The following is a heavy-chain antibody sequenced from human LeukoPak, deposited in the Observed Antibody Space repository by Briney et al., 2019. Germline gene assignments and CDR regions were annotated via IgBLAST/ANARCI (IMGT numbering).Heavy chain of an antibody. V-gene: IGHV1-8*02. CDR3: AGVESYDYVWGSYRPNWFDP. CDR1: GYTFSNYG. J-gene: IGHJ5*02. D-gene: IGHD3-16*02. Sequence: GASVKVSCKASGYTFSNYGISWVRQATGQGLEWMGWMNPNSGNTGYAQKFQGRVTMTRNTSISTAYMELSSLRSEDTAVYYCAGVESYDYVWGSYRPNWFDPWGQGTLVTVSS. CDR2: MNPNSGNT.